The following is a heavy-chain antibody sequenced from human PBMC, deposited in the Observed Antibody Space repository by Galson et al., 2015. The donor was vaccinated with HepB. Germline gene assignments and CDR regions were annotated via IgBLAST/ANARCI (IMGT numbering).Heavy chain of an antibody. Sequence: SLRLSCAASGFTFSSYALSWVRQAPGKGLEWVSAISGSGGSTYYADSVKGRFTISRDNSKNTLFLQMNSLRAEDTPVYYCANQRAAAGTSSWFDPWGQGTLVTVSS. D-gene: IGHD6-13*01. CDR1: GFTFSSYA. CDR2: ISGSGGST. J-gene: IGHJ5*02. V-gene: IGHV3-23*01. CDR3: ANQRAAAGTSSWFDP.